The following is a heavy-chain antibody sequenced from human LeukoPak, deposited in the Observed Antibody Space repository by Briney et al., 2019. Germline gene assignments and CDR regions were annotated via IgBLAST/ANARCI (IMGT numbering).Heavy chain of an antibody. D-gene: IGHD3-22*01. J-gene: IGHJ4*02. CDR3: ATSLTYYYDSSGYSY. CDR1: GFTFSSYS. CDR2: ISGSGGST. Sequence: GGSLRLSCAASGFTFSSYSMNWVRQAPGKGLEWVSAISGSGGSTYYADSVKGRFTISRDNSKNTLYLQMNSLRAEDTAVYYCATSLTYYYDSSGYSYWGQGTLVTVSS. V-gene: IGHV3-23*01.